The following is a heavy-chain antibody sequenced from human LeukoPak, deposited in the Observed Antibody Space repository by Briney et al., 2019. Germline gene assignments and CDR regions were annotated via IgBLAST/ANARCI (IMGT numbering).Heavy chain of an antibody. CDR1: GYTFTSYG. Sequence: ASVKVSCKASGYTFTSYGISWVRQAPGQGLEWMGWISAYNGNTNYAQKLQGRVTMTTDTSTSTAYMELRSLRSDDTAVYYCVRETPHSSSANHWFDPWGQGTLVTVSS. V-gene: IGHV1-18*01. CDR3: VRETPHSSSANHWFDP. D-gene: IGHD2-2*01. CDR2: ISAYNGNT. J-gene: IGHJ5*02.